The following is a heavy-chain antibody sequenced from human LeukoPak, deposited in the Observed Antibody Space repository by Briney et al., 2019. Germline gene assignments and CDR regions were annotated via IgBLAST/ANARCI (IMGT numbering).Heavy chain of an antibody. J-gene: IGHJ4*02. CDR1: GFTFSSYA. V-gene: IGHV3-23*01. D-gene: IGHD2-15*01. Sequence: GGSLRLSCAASGFTFSSYAMSWVRQAPGKGLEWASAISGSGGSTYYADSVKGRFTISRDNSKNTLYLQMNSLRAEDTAVYYCAKRSEVGGGTYDYWGQGTLVTVSS. CDR2: ISGSGGST. CDR3: AKRSEVGGGTYDY.